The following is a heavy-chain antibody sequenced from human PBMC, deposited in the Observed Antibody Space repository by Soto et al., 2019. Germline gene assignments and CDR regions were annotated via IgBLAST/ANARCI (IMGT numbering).Heavy chain of an antibody. J-gene: IGHJ6*02. D-gene: IGHD3-10*01. CDR2: IYSGGST. Sequence: PGGALILSCAGSWFTVSSNYMIWVRQSPGKGLDWVSVIYSGGSTYYADSVKVRFTISRDNSKNTLYLQMNSLRAEDTAVYYCASTSRSGDYYYGMDVWGQGTTVTVS. CDR1: WFTVSSNY. CDR3: ASTSRSGDYYYGMDV. V-gene: IGHV3-53*01.